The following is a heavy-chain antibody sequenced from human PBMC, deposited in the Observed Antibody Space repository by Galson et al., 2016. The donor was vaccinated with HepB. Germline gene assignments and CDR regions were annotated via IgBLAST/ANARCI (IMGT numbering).Heavy chain of an antibody. CDR1: GFPFSKYW. J-gene: IGHJ4*02. V-gene: IGHV3-74*01. D-gene: IGHD6-13*01. Sequence: SLRLSCAASGFPFSKYWMHWVRQAPGKGLVWVSRINTDGSSTTYADSVTGRFTISRDNAKNTLYLQMNSLRAEDTALYYCTRVHREGIAAAGFQIWGQGTLVTVSS. CDR2: INTDGSST. CDR3: TRVHREGIAAAGFQI.